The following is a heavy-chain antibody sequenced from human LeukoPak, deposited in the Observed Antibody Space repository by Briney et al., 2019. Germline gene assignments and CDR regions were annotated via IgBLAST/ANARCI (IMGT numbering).Heavy chain of an antibody. J-gene: IGHJ5*02. D-gene: IGHD5/OR15-5a*01. CDR2: INPYSGAS. CDR3: ATSSSVTHTRDP. Sequence: ASVKVSCKASGYGFSDVYFNWVRQAPGQGLEWMGWINPYSGASKYAQRFQGRVSMDASIDTAYLELSWLTSDDTAVYYCATSSSVTHTRDPWGPGTLVTVSS. V-gene: IGHV1-2*02. CDR1: GYGFSDVY.